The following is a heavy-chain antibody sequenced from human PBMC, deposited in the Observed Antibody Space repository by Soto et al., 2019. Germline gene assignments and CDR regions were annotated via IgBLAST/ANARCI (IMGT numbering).Heavy chain of an antibody. CDR2: ISFDGSNK. CDR3: ARDSFIAIGRGAHFYFYGMDV. J-gene: IGHJ6*02. CDR1: GFTFSDYA. V-gene: IGHV3-30-3*01. D-gene: IGHD3-10*01. Sequence: QVHLVESGGGVVHPGRSLRLSCAASGFTFSDYAIHWVRQAPGKGLEWVAVISFDGSNKYFADSVKGRFTISRDNSKDTPYPQMNSLRAEDTALSYCARDSFIAIGRGAHFYFYGMDVWGQGTTVIVSS.